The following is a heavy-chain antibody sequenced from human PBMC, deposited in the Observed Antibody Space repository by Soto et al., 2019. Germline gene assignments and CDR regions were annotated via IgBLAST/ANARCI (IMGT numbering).Heavy chain of an antibody. CDR1: GFTFSSYA. Sequence: PGGSLRLSCAASGFTFSSYAMSWVRQAPGKGLEWVSAISGSGGSTYYADSVKGRFTISRDNSKNTLYLQMNSLRAEDTAVYYCAKDFGGAHIAVDGYYFDYWGQGTLVTVSS. CDR3: AKDFGGAHIAVDGYYFDY. J-gene: IGHJ4*02. CDR2: ISGSGGST. V-gene: IGHV3-23*01. D-gene: IGHD6-19*01.